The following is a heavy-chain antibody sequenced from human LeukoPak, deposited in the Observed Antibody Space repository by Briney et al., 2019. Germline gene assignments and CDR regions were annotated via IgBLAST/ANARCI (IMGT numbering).Heavy chain of an antibody. CDR1: GYTFTSYY. D-gene: IGHD6-13*01. J-gene: IGHJ5*02. Sequence: ASVKVSCKASGYTFTSYYMHWVRQALGQGLEWMGIINPSGGSTSYAQKFQGRVTMTRDTSTSTVYMELSSLRSEDTAAYYCARDLDDAAGLNWFDPWGQGTLVTVSS. CDR2: INPSGGST. CDR3: ARDLDDAAGLNWFDP. V-gene: IGHV1-46*01.